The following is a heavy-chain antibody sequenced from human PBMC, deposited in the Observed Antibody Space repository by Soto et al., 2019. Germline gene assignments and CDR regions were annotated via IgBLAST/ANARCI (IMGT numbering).Heavy chain of an antibody. CDR1: GFTFRGYS. D-gene: IGHD4-17*01. Sequence: EVQLLESGGGLVQPGGSLSLSCAASGFTFRGYSMSWVRQAPGKGLEWASAITAGAESTFYADSVRGRFPISRDNSKNTVSLQLSGLRAEDTAIYYWTQGPDYDADVRDAWGQGTLVNVSS. CDR3: TQGPDYDADVRDA. V-gene: IGHV3-23*01. J-gene: IGHJ5*02. CDR2: ITAGAEST.